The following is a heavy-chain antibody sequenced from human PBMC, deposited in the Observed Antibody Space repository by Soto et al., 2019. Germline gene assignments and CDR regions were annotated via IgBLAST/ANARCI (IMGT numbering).Heavy chain of an antibody. CDR1: GYTFTGYY. Sequence: ASVKVSCKASGYTFTGYYMHWVRQAPGQGLEWMGWINPNSGGTNYAQKFQGRVTMTRDTSISTAYMELSRLRSDDTAVYYCARDHPIFGVVIGGFDPWGQGTLVTVSS. J-gene: IGHJ5*02. CDR2: INPNSGGT. D-gene: IGHD3-3*01. V-gene: IGHV1-2*02. CDR3: ARDHPIFGVVIGGFDP.